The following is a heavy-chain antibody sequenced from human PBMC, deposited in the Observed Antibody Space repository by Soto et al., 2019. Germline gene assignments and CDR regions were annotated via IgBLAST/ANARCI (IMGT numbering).Heavy chain of an antibody. J-gene: IGHJ6*02. CDR1: GGSISSSSYY. CDR2: IYYSGST. V-gene: IGHV4-39*01. Sequence: SETLSLTCTVSGGSISSSSYYWGWIRQPPGKGLEWIGSIYYSGSTYYNPSLKSRVTISVDTSKNQFSLKLSSVTAADTAVYYCARHGSGSYSYYYYYGMDVWGQGTTVTVSS. CDR3: ARHGSGSYSYYYYYGMDV. D-gene: IGHD1-26*01.